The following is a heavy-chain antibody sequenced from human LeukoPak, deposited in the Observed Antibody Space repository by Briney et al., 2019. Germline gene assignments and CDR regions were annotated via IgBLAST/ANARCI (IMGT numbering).Heavy chain of an antibody. D-gene: IGHD6-19*01. CDR2: IIWNSDSR. Sequence: GGSLRLSCPAPGFTFDDYAMPWVRHAPGRGLEWVSGIIWNSDSRGYADSVKGRFTISRDNAKKSLYLQMNSLRAEDTALYYCAKVAGPWTYYYYYGMDVWGQGTTVTVSS. J-gene: IGHJ6*02. V-gene: IGHV3-9*01. CDR3: AKVAGPWTYYYYYGMDV. CDR1: GFTFDDYA.